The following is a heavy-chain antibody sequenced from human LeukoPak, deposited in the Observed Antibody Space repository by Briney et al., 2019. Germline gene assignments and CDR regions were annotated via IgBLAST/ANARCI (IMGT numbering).Heavy chain of an antibody. V-gene: IGHV1-8*01. CDR1: GYTFTSYD. D-gene: IGHD3-3*02. J-gene: IGHJ4*02. CDR3: ATDKETQLALDY. CDR2: MNPNSGNT. Sequence: ASVKVSCKASGYTFTSYDINWVRQATGQGLEWMGWMNPNSGNTGYAQKFQGRVTMTRNTSISTAYMELSSLGSEDTAVYYCATDKETQLALDYWGQGTLVTVSS.